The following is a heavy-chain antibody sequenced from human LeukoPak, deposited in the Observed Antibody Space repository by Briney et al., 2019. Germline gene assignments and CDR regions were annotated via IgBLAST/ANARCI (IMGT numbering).Heavy chain of an antibody. D-gene: IGHD3-22*01. V-gene: IGHV3-9*01. Sequence: PGRSLRLSCAAPGFIFDDYAMHWVRQAPGKGLEWVSGISWNGGRTAYADSVKGRLTISRDNAKNSLYLQMNSLRAEDTALYYCAKPIYDSSGYTIVGFDYWGQGTLVTVSS. CDR2: ISWNGGRT. CDR3: AKPIYDSSGYTIVGFDY. J-gene: IGHJ4*02. CDR1: GFIFDDYA.